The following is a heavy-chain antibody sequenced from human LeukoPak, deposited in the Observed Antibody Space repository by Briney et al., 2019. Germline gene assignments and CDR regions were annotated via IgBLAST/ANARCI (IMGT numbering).Heavy chain of an antibody. J-gene: IGHJ4*02. D-gene: IGHD6-19*01. CDR1: GFTFSSYA. Sequence: GGSLRLSCAASGFTFSSYAMGWVRQAPGKELEWVSAISGSGGTTYYADSVKGRFTISRDNSKNTVYLQMNSLRAEDTAIYYCAKDYTSGWKDFDSWGQGALVTVSS. CDR3: AKDYTSGWKDFDS. CDR2: ISGSGGTT. V-gene: IGHV3-23*01.